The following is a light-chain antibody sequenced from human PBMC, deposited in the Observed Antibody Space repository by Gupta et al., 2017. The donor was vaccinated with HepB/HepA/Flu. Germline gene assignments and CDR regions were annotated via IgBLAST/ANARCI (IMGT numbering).Light chain of an antibody. Sequence: EIVLKQSPASLYVSPGERVSLSCRASQSVSSNLAWYQQKPGQPPRLLIYGAATSATGISVRFSGSGSGTDFTLTISSLQSEDSAIYYCQQYNKWPRAVGQGTKVEIK. J-gene: IGKJ1*01. CDR1: QSVSSN. CDR2: GAA. CDR3: QQYNKWPRA. V-gene: IGKV3-15*01.